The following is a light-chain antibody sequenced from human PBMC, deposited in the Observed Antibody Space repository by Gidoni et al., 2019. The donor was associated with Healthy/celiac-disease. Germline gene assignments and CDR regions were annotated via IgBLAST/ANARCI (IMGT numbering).Light chain of an antibody. CDR1: QSISSSS. J-gene: IGKJ4*01. Sequence: EIVLTQSPGTLSLSPGERATLSCRASQSISSSSLDWYQQKPGQTPSLLIYGASSRATGIPDRFSGSGSGTDFTLTISRLETEDFVLYSCQQYGSSRLTFGGGTKVEIK. V-gene: IGKV3-20*01. CDR2: GAS. CDR3: QQYGSSRLT.